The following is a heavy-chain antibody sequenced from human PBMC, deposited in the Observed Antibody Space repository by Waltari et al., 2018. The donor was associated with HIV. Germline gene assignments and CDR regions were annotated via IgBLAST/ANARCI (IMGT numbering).Heavy chain of an antibody. CDR3: ARVDTAMVIYYYYGMDV. CDR2: IIPIFGTA. D-gene: IGHD5-18*01. CDR1: GGTFSSYA. Sequence: QVQLVQSGAEVKKPGSSVKVSCKASGGTFSSYAFSWVRQAPGQGLEWMGGIIPIFGTANYAQKFQGRVTITADESTSTAYMELSSLRSEDTAVYYCARVDTAMVIYYYYGMDVWGQGTTVTVSS. V-gene: IGHV1-69*01. J-gene: IGHJ6*02.